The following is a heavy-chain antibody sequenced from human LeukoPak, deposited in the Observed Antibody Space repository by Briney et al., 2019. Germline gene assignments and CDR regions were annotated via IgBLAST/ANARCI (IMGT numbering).Heavy chain of an antibody. J-gene: IGHJ5*02. CDR1: GCTFTSYG. D-gene: IGHD2-15*01. CDR3: ARSLTVVVAAARFDP. Sequence: ASVKVSCKASGCTFTSYGISWVRQAPGQGLEWLGWISAYNGNTNYAQKLQGRVTMTTDTSTSTAYMELRSLRSDDTAVYYCARSLTVVVAAARFDPWGQGTLVTVSS. CDR2: ISAYNGNT. V-gene: IGHV1-18*01.